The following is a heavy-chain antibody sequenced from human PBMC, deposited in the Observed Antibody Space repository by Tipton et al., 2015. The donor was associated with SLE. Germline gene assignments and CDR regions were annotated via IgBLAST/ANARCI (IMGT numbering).Heavy chain of an antibody. J-gene: IGHJ5*02. CDR3: ARVGAASGARYFDP. CDR2: IFYSEST. Sequence: TLSLTCTVSGDSIISCAYYWSWVRQHPGRGLEWLAYIFYSESTYYNPSLKSRLNISVDRSNNQFSLKLTSVTAADTAVYYCARVGAASGARYFDPWGQGMLVTVSS. D-gene: IGHD3-16*01. CDR1: GDSIISCAYY. V-gene: IGHV4-31*03.